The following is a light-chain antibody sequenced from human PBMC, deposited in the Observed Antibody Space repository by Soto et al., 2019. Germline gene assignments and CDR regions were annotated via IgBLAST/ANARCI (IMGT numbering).Light chain of an antibody. CDR1: SSNIGAGCD. CDR3: QSYDSSLSGYV. Sequence: QSVLTQPPSVSGAPGQRVTISCTGSSSNIGAGCDVHWYQQLPGTAPKLLIYGNSNRLSGVPDRFSGSKSGTSASLAITGLQAEDEADYYCQSYDSSLSGYVFGTGTKLTVL. CDR2: GNS. V-gene: IGLV1-40*01. J-gene: IGLJ1*01.